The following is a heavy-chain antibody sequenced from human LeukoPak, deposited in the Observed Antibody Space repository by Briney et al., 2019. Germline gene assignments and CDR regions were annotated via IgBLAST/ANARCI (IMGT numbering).Heavy chain of an antibody. D-gene: IGHD3-9*01. CDR3: ARIDILTGYFVDY. CDR2: INHSGST. V-gene: IGHV4-34*01. Sequence: SETLSLTCAVYGGSFSGHYWSWIRQPPGKGLEWIGEINHSGSTNYNPSLKSRVTISVDTSKNQFSLKLTSVTAADTAVYYCARIDILTGYFVDYWGQGTLVTVSS. J-gene: IGHJ4*02. CDR1: GGSFSGHY.